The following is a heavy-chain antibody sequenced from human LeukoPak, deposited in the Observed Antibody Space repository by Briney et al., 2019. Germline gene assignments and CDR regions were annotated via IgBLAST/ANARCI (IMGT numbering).Heavy chain of an antibody. CDR1: GYTFTSYG. D-gene: IGHD2-2*03. CDR3: ARDVMREDGYCSRTTAPVFDY. CDR2: ISAYNGNT. V-gene: IGHV1-18*01. J-gene: IGHJ4*02. Sequence: ASVKVSCKASGYTFTSYGISWVRQAPGQGLEWMGWISAYNGNTNYAQKLQGRVTMTTDTSTSTAYMELRSLRSDDTAVYYCARDVMREDGYCSRTTAPVFDYWGQGPLVPVST.